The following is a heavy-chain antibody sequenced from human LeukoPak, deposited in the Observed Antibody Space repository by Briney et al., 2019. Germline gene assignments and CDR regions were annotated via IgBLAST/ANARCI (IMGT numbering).Heavy chain of an antibody. D-gene: IGHD2-2*02. Sequence: PSETLSLTCTVSGGSISSYYWSWIRQPPGKGLEWIGYIHYSGSTNYNPSLKSRVTISVDTSKNQFSLKLSSVTAADTAVYYCARVYCSSTSCYIGYFDYWGQGTLVTVSS. CDR3: ARVYCSSTSCYIGYFDY. CDR2: IHYSGST. CDR1: GGSISSYY. V-gene: IGHV4-59*01. J-gene: IGHJ4*02.